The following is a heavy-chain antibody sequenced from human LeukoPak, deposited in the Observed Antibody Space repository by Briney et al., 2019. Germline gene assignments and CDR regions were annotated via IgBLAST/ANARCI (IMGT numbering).Heavy chain of an antibody. D-gene: IGHD6-13*01. CDR1: GFTFSSYW. Sequence: GGSLRLSCAASGFTFSSYWMSWVRQAPGKGLEWVANIKQDGSEKYYVDSVKGRFTISRDNAKNSLYLQMNSLRAEDTAVYYCARCGSSSYYYYYMDVWGKGTTVTLSS. CDR3: ARCGSSSYYYYYMDV. CDR2: IKQDGSEK. J-gene: IGHJ6*03. V-gene: IGHV3-7*01.